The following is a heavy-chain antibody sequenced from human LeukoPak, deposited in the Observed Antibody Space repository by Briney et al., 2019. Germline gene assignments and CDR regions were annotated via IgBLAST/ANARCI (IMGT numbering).Heavy chain of an antibody. Sequence: SETLSLTCTVSGGSISSSSYYWGWIRQPPGKGLEWIGSIYYSGSTYYNPSLKSRVTISVDTSKNQFSLKLSSVTAADTAVYYCAREARLASAAGLDVWGQGTMVTVS. CDR2: IYYSGST. J-gene: IGHJ6*02. CDR3: AREARLASAAGLDV. V-gene: IGHV4-39*07. D-gene: IGHD5-12*01. CDR1: GGSISSSSYY.